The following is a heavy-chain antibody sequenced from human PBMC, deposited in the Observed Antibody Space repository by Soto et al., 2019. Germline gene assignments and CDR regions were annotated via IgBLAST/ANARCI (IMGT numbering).Heavy chain of an antibody. Sequence: PSETLSLTCTVSGGSISSSSYYWGWIRQPPGKGLEWIGSIYYSGSTYYNPSLKSRVTISVDTSKNQFSLKLSSVTAADTAVYYCASPSLKFYGDYEEDWFDPWGQGTLVTVSS. CDR1: GGSISSSSYY. V-gene: IGHV4-39*01. D-gene: IGHD4-17*01. CDR3: ASPSLKFYGDYEEDWFDP. CDR2: IYYSGST. J-gene: IGHJ5*02.